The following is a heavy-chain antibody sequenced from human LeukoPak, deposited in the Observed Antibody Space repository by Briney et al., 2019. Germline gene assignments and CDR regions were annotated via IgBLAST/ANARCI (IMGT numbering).Heavy chain of an antibody. V-gene: IGHV1-69*13. CDR1: GGTFSSYA. CDR2: IIPILGTA. J-gene: IGHJ4*02. Sequence: SVKVSCKASGGTFSSYAISWVRQAPGQGLEWMGGIIPILGTANYAQKFQGRVTITADESTSTAYMELSSLRSEGTAVYYCARGDTAMVGFDYWGQGTLVTVSS. CDR3: ARGDTAMVGFDY. D-gene: IGHD5-18*01.